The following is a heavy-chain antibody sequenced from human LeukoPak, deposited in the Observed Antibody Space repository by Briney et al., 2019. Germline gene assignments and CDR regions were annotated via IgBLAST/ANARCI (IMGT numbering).Heavy chain of an antibody. D-gene: IGHD3-9*01. CDR2: IDPSDSYT. J-gene: IGHJ4*02. CDR3: ARESYYDILTGSNFDY. CDR1: GYSFTSYW. Sequence: GESLKSSCKGSGYSFTSYWISWVRQMPGKGLEWMGRIDPSDSYTNYSPSFQGHVTISADKSISTAYLQWSSLKASDTAMYYCARESYYDILTGSNFDYWGQGTLVTVSS. V-gene: IGHV5-10-1*01.